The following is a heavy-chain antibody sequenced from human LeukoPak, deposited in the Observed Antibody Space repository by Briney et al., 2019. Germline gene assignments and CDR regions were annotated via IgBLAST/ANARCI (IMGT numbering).Heavy chain of an antibody. V-gene: IGHV4-30-2*01. CDR3: ARGLRITIFGVAITGNNWFDP. CDR1: GGSISSGGYS. CDR2: IYHSGST. Sequence: SETLSLTCAVSGGSISSGGYSWSWIRQPPGKGLEWIGYIYHSGSTYYNPSLKSRVTISVDRSKNQFSLKLSSVTAADTAVYYCARGLRITIFGVAITGNNWFDPWGQGTLVTVSS. J-gene: IGHJ5*02. D-gene: IGHD3-3*01.